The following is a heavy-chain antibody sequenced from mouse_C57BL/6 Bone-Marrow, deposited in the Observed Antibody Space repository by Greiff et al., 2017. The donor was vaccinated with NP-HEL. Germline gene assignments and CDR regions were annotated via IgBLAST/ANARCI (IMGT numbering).Heavy chain of an antibody. D-gene: IGHD1-1*01. CDR3: ARGSLYYGSSWDY. Sequence: EVNVVESGGGLVKPGGSLKLSCAASGFTFSSYAMSWVRQTPEKRLEWVATISDGGSYTYYPDNVKGRFTISRDNAKNNLYLQMSHLKSEDTAMYYCARGSLYYGSSWDYWGQGTTLTVSS. CDR1: GFTFSSYA. CDR2: ISDGGSYT. J-gene: IGHJ2*01. V-gene: IGHV5-4*03.